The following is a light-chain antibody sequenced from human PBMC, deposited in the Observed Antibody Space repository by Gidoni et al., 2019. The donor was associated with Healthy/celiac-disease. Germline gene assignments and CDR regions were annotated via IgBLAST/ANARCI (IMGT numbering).Light chain of an antibody. Sequence: QSALTQPRSVSGSPGPSVTISCTGTSSDVGGYNYVCWYQQHPGKAPKRMIYDVSKRPSGIPDRFSGSKSGNTASLTISGLQPEDEADYYCSSYAGSYTVVFGGGTKLTVL. CDR3: SSYAGSYTVV. J-gene: IGLJ2*01. CDR2: DVS. V-gene: IGLV2-11*01. CDR1: SSDVGGYNY.